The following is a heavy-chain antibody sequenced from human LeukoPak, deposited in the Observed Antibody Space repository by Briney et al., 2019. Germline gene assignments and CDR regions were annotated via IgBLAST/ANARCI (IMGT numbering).Heavy chain of an antibody. V-gene: IGHV3-23*01. D-gene: IGHD6-13*01. CDR1: GFTFDNYA. CDR3: ARHVDSSWAGCDF. Sequence: GGSLRLSCAASGFTFDNYATTWVRQAPGKGLEWVSTHSASGGRTYYADSVKGRFTISKDNSKNMLYLQLNSLRADDTAAYYCARHVDSSWAGCDFWGQGTLVTASS. CDR2: HSASGGRT. J-gene: IGHJ4*02.